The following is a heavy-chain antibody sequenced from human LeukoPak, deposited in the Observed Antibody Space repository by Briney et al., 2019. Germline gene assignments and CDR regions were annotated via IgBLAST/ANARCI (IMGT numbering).Heavy chain of an antibody. CDR2: ISWNSGSI. Sequence: GGSLRLSCAASGFTFDDYAMHWVRQAPGKGLEGVTGISWNSGSIGYADSVRRRFTSHRDNAKNSLYVQMNSLRAEDTVLYYCARSTLRGVTTFDYWGQGTLVTVPS. D-gene: IGHD4-17*01. V-gene: IGHV3-9*01. CDR1: GFTFDDYA. CDR3: ARSTLRGVTTFDY. J-gene: IGHJ4*02.